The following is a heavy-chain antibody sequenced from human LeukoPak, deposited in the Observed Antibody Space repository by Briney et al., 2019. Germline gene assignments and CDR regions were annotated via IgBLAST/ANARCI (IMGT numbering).Heavy chain of an antibody. CDR3: ARYSSGYSYWYFDL. Sequence: GSPVKVSCTASVGTFTSYAISWVRQAPGQGLEWMGRIIPIFGTANYAQKFQGRVTITADKSTSTAYMELSSLRSEDTAVYYCARYSSGYSYWYFDLWGRGTLVTVSS. CDR1: VGTFTSYA. CDR2: IIPIFGTA. D-gene: IGHD6-19*01. J-gene: IGHJ2*01. V-gene: IGHV1-69*06.